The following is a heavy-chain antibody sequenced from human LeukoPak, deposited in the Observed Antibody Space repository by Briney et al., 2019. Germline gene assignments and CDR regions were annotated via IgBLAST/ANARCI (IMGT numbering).Heavy chain of an antibody. CDR2: ISSSSSYM. J-gene: IGHJ4*02. V-gene: IGHV3-21*01. D-gene: IGHD6-19*01. CDR3: ARVSVAGLDY. Sequence: GGSLRLSCAASGFTFSSYSMNWVRQAPGKGLEWVSSISSSSSYMYYADSVKGRFTISRDNAKNSLYLQMNSLRAEDTAVYYCARVSVAGLDYWGQGTLVTVSS. CDR1: GFTFSSYS.